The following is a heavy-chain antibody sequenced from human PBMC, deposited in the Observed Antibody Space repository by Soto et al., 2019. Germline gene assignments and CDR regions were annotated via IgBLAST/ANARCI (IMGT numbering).Heavy chain of an antibody. D-gene: IGHD6-13*01. V-gene: IGHV1-8*01. CDR1: GYTFTSYD. CDR3: SRYPTSAAGICHFYYYYYYMDV. J-gene: IGHJ6*03. CDR2: MNPNSGNT. Sequence: ASVKVSCKASGYTFTSYDINWVRQATGQGHEWMGWMNPNSGNTGYAQKFQGRVTMTRNTSISTAYMELSSLRSEDTAVYYCSRYPTSAAGICHFYYYYYYMDVWGKGTTVTVSS.